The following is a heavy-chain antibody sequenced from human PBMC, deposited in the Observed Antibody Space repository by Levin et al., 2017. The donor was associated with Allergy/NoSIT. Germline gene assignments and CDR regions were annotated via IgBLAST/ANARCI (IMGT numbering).Heavy chain of an antibody. Sequence: GGSLRLSCAASGFTFDQYAMHWVRRAPGKGLEWVSGINWNGKSVAYADSAKGRFTFSIYHAKNSLFLQMNSLSPEDTAFYYCVKGSRGIAASATCVWGQGTLVTVSS. CDR1: GFTFDQYA. V-gene: IGHV3-9*01. CDR3: VKGSRGIAASATCV. J-gene: IGHJ4*02. D-gene: IGHD6-25*01. CDR2: INWNGKSV.